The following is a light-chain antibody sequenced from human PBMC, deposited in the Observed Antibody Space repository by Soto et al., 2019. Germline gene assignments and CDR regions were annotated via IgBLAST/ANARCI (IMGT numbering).Light chain of an antibody. CDR2: DAS. CDR1: QSNSSW. Sequence: DIQMTQSPSTLSASVGDRVTITCRASQSNSSWLAWFQQKPGKAPKLLMYDASSLESGVPSRFSGSGSGTEFTLTISSLQPDDFATYYCQQYGTYLWTFGQGTRVEIK. V-gene: IGKV1-5*01. CDR3: QQYGTYLWT. J-gene: IGKJ1*01.